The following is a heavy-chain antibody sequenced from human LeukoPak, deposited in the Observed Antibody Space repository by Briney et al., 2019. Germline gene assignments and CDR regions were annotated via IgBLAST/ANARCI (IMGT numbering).Heavy chain of an antibody. CDR1: GGPMSSYY. CDR2: IYSSENT. V-gene: IGHV4-4*07. CDR3: ATYDILTGYGY. J-gene: IGHJ4*02. D-gene: IGHD3-9*01. Sequence: SETLSLTCTVSGGPMSSYYWTWIRQPAGKRLEWIGRIYSSENTNYNPSLKSRITMSLDTSKNQFSLKLSSVTAADTAVYYCATYDILTGYGYWGQGTLVTVSS.